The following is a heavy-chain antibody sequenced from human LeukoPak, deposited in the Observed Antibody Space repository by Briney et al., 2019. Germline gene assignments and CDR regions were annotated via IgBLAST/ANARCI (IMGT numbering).Heavy chain of an antibody. V-gene: IGHV1-2*02. Sequence: ASVTVSCKASGYTLTVHSMHWVRQAPGQGLEWMGWMNPNSGGTKYTRKFQGRVTMTRDTSISTAYMELSGLTSDDTAMYYCARDKLGLGELSLYDEWGQGTQVTVSS. J-gene: IGHJ4*02. D-gene: IGHD3-16*02. CDR3: ARDKLGLGELSLYDE. CDR1: GYTLTVHS. CDR2: MNPNSGGT.